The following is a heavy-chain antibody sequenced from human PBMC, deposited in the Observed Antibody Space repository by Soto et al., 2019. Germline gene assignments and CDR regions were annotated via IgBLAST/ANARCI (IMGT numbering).Heavy chain of an antibody. CDR1: RGTISNYY. D-gene: IGHD3-10*01. CDR3: ARAIGDLSNFDY. CDR2: IYYTGST. V-gene: IGHV4-59*01. Sequence: SETLSLTCTVSRGTISNYYWTWIRQPPGKGLEWIGNIYYTGSTNYNPSLKSRVTMSVDTSKTQFSLKLSSVTAADTAVYYCARAIGDLSNFDYWGQGTLVTVSS. J-gene: IGHJ4*02.